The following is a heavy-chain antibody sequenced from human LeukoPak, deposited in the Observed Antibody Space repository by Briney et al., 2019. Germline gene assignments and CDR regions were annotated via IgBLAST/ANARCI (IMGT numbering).Heavy chain of an antibody. D-gene: IGHD1-26*01. CDR3: ARVGGSYGGKPYNWFDP. V-gene: IGHV3-20*04. J-gene: IGHJ5*02. CDR2: IDWKGRPA. Sequence: PGGSLRLSCAASGFSFDDYDMAWLRQAPGKGLEWVSDIDWKGRPASYADSVKGRFTISRDNAQKSLYLQMDSLRAEDTAVYYCARVGGSYGGKPYNWFDPWGQGTLVTVSS. CDR1: GFSFDDYD.